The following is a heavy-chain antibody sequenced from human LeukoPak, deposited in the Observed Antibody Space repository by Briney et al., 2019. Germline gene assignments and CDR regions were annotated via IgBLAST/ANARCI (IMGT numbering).Heavy chain of an antibody. V-gene: IGHV3-11*04. Sequence: GGSRRLSCAASGFTFSDYYMSWVRQGPGKGEEGGAYISSSGRTTYYADSVKGRFTISRDNAKNSLYLQMNSLSAEDTAVYYCARGDYYGSGSPSDYWGQGTLVTVSS. CDR1: GFTFSDYY. J-gene: IGHJ4*02. CDR3: ARGDYYGSGSPSDY. CDR2: ISSSGRTT. D-gene: IGHD3-10*01.